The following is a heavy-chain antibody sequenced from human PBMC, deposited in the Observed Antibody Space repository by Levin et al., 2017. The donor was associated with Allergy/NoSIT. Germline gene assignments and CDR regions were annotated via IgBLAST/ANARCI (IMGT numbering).Heavy chain of an antibody. J-gene: IGHJ3*02. D-gene: IGHD3-10*01. V-gene: IGHV4-59*01. CDR2: IYYSGST. CDR3: AREGGGYGSGSLSDAFDI. Sequence: QSQTLSLTCTVSGGSISSYYWSWIRQPPGKGLEWIGYIYYSGSTNYNPSLKSRVTISVDTSKNQFSLKLSSVTAADTAVYYCAREGGGYGSGSLSDAFDIWGQGTMVTVSS. CDR1: GGSISSYY.